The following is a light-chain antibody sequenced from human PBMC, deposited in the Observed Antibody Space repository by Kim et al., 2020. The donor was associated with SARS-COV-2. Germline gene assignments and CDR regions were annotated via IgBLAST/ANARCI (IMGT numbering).Light chain of an antibody. Sequence: SPGERATLSCRASQRVSSYLAWYQQKPGQAPRLLIYDASNRATGIPARFSGSGSGTDFTLTISSLEPEDFAVYYCQQRSNWPPFTFGGGTKVDIK. V-gene: IGKV3-11*01. CDR1: QRVSSY. CDR2: DAS. CDR3: QQRSNWPPFT. J-gene: IGKJ4*01.